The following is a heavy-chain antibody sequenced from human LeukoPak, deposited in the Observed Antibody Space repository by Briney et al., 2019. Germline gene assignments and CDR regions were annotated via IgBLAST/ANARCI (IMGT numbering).Heavy chain of an antibody. J-gene: IGHJ4*02. Sequence: GGSLRLSCAASGFTFSSYSMNWVRQVPGKGLEWVSDINWNGGSTGYADSVKGRFTISRDNAKNSLYLLMNSLRAEDTALYYCARGGLGSCSSTSCSSPFDYWGRGTLVTVSS. V-gene: IGHV3-20*04. CDR1: GFTFSSYS. CDR3: ARGGLGSCSSTSCSSPFDY. D-gene: IGHD2-2*01. CDR2: INWNGGST.